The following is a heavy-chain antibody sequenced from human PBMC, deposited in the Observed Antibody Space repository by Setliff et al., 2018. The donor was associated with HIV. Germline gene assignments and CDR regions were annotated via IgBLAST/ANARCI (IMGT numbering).Heavy chain of an antibody. CDR1: GGSIKSSSYY. CDR2: INHSGST. Sequence: LSLTCTVSGGSIKSSSYYWGWIRQPPGKGLEWIGEINHSGSTNYNSSLKSRVTISVDTSKNQFSLRLSSVTAADTAVYYCARGAIAAAGDFDYWGQGTLVTVSS. J-gene: IGHJ4*02. CDR3: ARGAIAAAGDFDY. D-gene: IGHD6-13*01. V-gene: IGHV4-39*07.